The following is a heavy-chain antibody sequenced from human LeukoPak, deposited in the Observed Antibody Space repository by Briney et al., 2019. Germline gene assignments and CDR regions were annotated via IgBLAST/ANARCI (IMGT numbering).Heavy chain of an antibody. CDR2: IKQDGSEK. CDR1: GFTFTSYW. V-gene: IGHV3-7*01. J-gene: IGHJ4*02. D-gene: IGHD3-22*01. CDR3: AGGQSYFDDSSGYVDY. Sequence: GGSLRLSCAASGFTFTSYWMSWVRQAPGKGLEWVANIKQDGSEKYYVDSVKGRFTISRDNAKNSLYLQMNSLKAEDTAGYYCAGGQSYFDDSSGYVDYWGQGTLVTVSS.